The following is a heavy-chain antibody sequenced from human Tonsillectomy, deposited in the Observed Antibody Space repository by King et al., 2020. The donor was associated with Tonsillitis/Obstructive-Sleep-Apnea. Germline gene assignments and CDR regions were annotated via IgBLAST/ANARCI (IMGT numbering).Heavy chain of an antibody. D-gene: IGHD1-7*01. CDR3: VRDGGSGTPFDT. Sequence: VQLVESGGGLVQPGGSLRLSCAASGFSFSRYWIHWVRQAPGKGRVWVSRITSDGSTTAYADSVKGRFSISRDNAKNTVFLQINSLRAEDTAVYYCVRDGGSGTPFDTWGQGTLVTVSS. CDR1: GFSFSRYW. CDR2: ITSDGSTT. J-gene: IGHJ5*02. V-gene: IGHV3-74*01.